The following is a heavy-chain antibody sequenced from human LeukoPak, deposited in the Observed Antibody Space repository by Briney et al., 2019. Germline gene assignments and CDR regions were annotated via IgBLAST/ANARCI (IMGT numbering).Heavy chain of an antibody. CDR3: ARHRNADVFDI. CDR1: GYRFTNYW. D-gene: IGHD4-11*01. Sequence: GESLKISCQVSGYRFTNYWVGWVRQMPGKGLEWVGIIYPGDSDIRYSPSFKDQVTISADTSISTACLQWSSLKASDTAMYYCARHRNADVFDIWGQGTMVTVSS. CDR2: IYPGDSDI. V-gene: IGHV5-51*01. J-gene: IGHJ3*02.